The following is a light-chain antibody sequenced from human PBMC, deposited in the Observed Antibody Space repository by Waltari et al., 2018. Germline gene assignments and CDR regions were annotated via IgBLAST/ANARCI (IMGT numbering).Light chain of an antibody. V-gene: IGKV1-33*01. CDR2: DAS. CDR3: QQYDNLPPF. Sequence: DIQMTQSPSSLSASVGDRVTITCQASQDISNYLNWYQQKPGKAPKLLIYDASNLETGVPSRFSGCGSGTDFTFTISSLQPEDIATYYCQQYDNLPPFFGGGTKVEIK. J-gene: IGKJ4*01. CDR1: QDISNY.